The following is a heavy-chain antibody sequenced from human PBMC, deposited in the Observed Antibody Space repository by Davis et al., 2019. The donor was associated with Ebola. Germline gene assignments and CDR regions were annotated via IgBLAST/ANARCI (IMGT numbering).Heavy chain of an antibody. D-gene: IGHD2-2*01. J-gene: IGHJ3*02. CDR3: AKEKGYCSDISCYSYDAFEN. CDR1: GFTLRNYV. CDR2: ISSSGGNS. V-gene: IGHV3-23*01. Sequence: PGGSLRLSCAVSGFTLRNYVMSWVRQAPGKGLEWVSSISSSGGNSYYADSVKGRFSTDRDNSKNRVYLQMNSLRAEDTAVYFCAKEKGYCSDISCYSYDAFENWGQGTLVTVSS.